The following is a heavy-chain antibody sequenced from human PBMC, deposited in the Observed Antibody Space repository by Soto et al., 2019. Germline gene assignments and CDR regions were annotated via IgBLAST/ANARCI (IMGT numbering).Heavy chain of an antibody. Sequence: EVQLVESGGGLVQPGGSLRLSCAASGFTFSGHWMHWFRQAPGKGLVWVSRISSDGSSADYADSVKGRFTISRDNTKNTLYLQMNSLRAEDTALYYCARVLYCSGGGCYSNFDYWGQGTPVTVSS. V-gene: IGHV3-74*01. CDR3: ARVLYCSGGGCYSNFDY. CDR2: ISSDGSSA. J-gene: IGHJ4*02. D-gene: IGHD2-15*01. CDR1: GFTFSGHW.